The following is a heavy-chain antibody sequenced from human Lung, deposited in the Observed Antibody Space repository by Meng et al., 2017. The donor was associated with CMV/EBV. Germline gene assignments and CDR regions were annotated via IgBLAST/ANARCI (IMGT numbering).Heavy chain of an antibody. D-gene: IGHD3-9*01. CDR2: IYFSKNT. CDR3: ARERAWLGRGSFDF. CDR1: GVPVTYSSYY. Sequence: LXCTVSGVPVTYSSYYWSWIRQSPGKGLEWIGYIYFSKNTKYNPSLKSRVNMSVDTTKNQVSLKLSSVTAADTAVYYCARERAWLGRGSFDFWGQGXVVTVSS. V-gene: IGHV4-61*01. J-gene: IGHJ3*01.